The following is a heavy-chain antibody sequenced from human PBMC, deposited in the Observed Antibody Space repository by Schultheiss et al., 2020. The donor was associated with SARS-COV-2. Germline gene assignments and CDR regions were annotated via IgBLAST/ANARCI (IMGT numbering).Heavy chain of an antibody. CDR3: ARDGASGAARHFDY. CDR2: ISSSSSYI. J-gene: IGHJ4*02. Sequence: GGSLRLSCAASGFTFSSYAMSWVRQAPGKGLEWVSSISSSSSYIYYADSVKGRFTISRDNAKNSLYLQMNSLRAEDTAVYYCARDGASGAARHFDYWGQGTLVTVSS. V-gene: IGHV3-21*01. CDR1: GFTFSSYA. D-gene: IGHD6-6*01.